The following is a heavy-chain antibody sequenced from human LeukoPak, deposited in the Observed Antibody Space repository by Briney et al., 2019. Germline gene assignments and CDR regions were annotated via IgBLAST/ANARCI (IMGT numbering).Heavy chain of an antibody. CDR3: ARGDNYYDSSGYDY. D-gene: IGHD3-22*01. V-gene: IGHV1-8*01. CDR1: GYTFTSYD. CDR2: MNPNSGNT. J-gene: IGHJ4*02. Sequence: ASVKVSCKASGYTFTSYDINWVRQATGQGFEWMGWMNPNSGNTGYAQKFQGRVTMTRNTSVSTAYMELSSLRSEDTAVYYCARGDNYYDSSGYDYWGQGTLVTVSS.